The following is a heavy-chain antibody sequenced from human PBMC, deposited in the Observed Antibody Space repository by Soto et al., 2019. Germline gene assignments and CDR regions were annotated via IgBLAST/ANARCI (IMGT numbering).Heavy chain of an antibody. J-gene: IGHJ4*02. CDR1: GGAISSTSYY. Sequence: PSETLSLTCNVSGGAISSTSYYWGWIRQSPGKGLEWIGSIYYSGSTYQNPSLRSRVTISVDTSKNQLSLKLSSVTAADTAVYYCASAADCSSTSCYASNFDYWGQGTLVTVSS. CDR2: IYYSGST. D-gene: IGHD2-2*01. V-gene: IGHV4-39*01. CDR3: ASAADCSSTSCYASNFDY.